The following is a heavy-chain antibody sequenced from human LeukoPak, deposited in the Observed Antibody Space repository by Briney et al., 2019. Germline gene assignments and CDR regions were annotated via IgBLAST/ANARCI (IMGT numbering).Heavy chain of an antibody. Sequence: SQTLSLTCAVSGGSISSGGYSWSWIRQPPGKGLEWIGYIYHSGSTYYNPSLKSRVTISVDGSKNQFSLKLSSVTAADTAVYYCARVNCSSTSCHPLYYYYGMDVWGQGTTVTVSS. V-gene: IGHV4-30-2*01. CDR3: ARVNCSSTSCHPLYYYYGMDV. J-gene: IGHJ6*02. CDR2: IYHSGST. D-gene: IGHD2-2*01. CDR1: GGSISSGGYS.